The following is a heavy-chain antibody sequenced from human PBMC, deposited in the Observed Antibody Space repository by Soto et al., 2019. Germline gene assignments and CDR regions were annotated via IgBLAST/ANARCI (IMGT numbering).Heavy chain of an antibody. CDR3: AKTTPIVGGTSYYYYGMDV. J-gene: IGHJ6*02. Sequence: GWSLRLSCVSSVFEFISYAMTWVRQAPGQGLEWVSGISARGGSTYYAESVKGRFTISRDNSKNTLYLQMDSLTAEGTAVYYCAKTTPIVGGTSYYYYGMDVWGQGTTVTVSS. V-gene: IGHV3-23*01. D-gene: IGHD1-26*01. CDR2: ISARGGST. CDR1: VFEFISYA.